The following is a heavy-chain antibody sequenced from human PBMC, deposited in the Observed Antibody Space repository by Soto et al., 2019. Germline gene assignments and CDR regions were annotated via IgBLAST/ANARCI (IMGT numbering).Heavy chain of an antibody. CDR3: ARAEQLTLSGYSHY. CDR2: INPNSGCT. D-gene: IGHD3-3*01. CDR1: GYTFTGYY. Sequence: ASVKVSCKASGYTFTGYYMHWVRQAPGQGLEWMGWINPNSGCTNYAQKFQGRVTMTRDTSISTAYMELSRLRSDDTAVYCCARAEQLTLSGYSHYWGQGTLVTVSS. J-gene: IGHJ4*02. V-gene: IGHV1-2*02.